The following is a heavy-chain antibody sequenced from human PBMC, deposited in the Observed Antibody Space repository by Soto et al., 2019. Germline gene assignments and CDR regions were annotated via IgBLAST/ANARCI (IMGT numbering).Heavy chain of an antibody. J-gene: IGHJ5*02. CDR3: ARTRGSPGGWFDP. CDR1: GFSLGTSGMC. V-gene: IGHV2-70*01. D-gene: IGHD3-10*01. Sequence: SGPTLVNPTQTLTLTCTFSGFSLGTSGMCVSWIRQPPGKALEWLALIDWDDDKYYSTSLKTRLTISKDTSKNQVVIKMSKMDPVDTAKYYCARTRGSPGGWFDPWGQGTLLSVSS. CDR2: IDWDDDK.